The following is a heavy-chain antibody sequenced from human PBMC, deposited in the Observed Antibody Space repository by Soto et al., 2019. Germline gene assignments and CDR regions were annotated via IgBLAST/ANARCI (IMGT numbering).Heavy chain of an antibody. J-gene: IGHJ3*02. Sequence: QVQLVESGGGVVQPGRSLRLSCAASGFTFSSYGMHWVRQAPGKGLEWVAVIWYDGSNKYYADSVKGRFTISRDNSKNTLYLQMSSLRAEDTAFYYCASSVTTDAFDIWGQGTMVTVSS. CDR3: ASSVTTDAFDI. CDR2: IWYDGSNK. D-gene: IGHD4-17*01. V-gene: IGHV3-33*01. CDR1: GFTFSSYG.